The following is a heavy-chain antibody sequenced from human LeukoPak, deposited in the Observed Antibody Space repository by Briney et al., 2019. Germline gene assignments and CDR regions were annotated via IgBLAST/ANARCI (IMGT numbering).Heavy chain of an antibody. CDR1: GDSISGYY. CDR2: IYYSGST. V-gene: IGHV4-59*01. J-gene: IGHJ3*02. D-gene: IGHD4-17*01. CDR3: AREGTTVTHDDAFDI. Sequence: SETLSLTCIVSGDSISGYYWSWIRQPPGEGLGWIGYIYYSGSTNYNPSLKSRVTISVDTSKNQFSLKLSSVTAADTAVYYCAREGTTVTHDDAFDIWGQGTMVTVSS.